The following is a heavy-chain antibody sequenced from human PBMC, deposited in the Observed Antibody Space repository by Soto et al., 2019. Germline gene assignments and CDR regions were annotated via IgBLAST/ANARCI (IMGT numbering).Heavy chain of an antibody. V-gene: IGHV4-39*02. CDR1: GGSIRVQSYY. CDR2: SYYSGTS. Sequence: SETLSLTCTVSGGSIRVQSYYWTWIRQTPGKGLEWVGSSYYSGTSYFNPALKGRVTISVDTSTNQFSLRLTSVTAADTAVYYCAREGALKPFSPWGQGALVTVSS. J-gene: IGHJ5*02. CDR3: AREGALKPFSP.